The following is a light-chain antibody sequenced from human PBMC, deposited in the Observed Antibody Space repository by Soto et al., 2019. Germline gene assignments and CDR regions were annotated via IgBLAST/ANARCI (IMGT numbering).Light chain of an antibody. CDR2: SNN. Sequence: QSVLTQPPSASGTPGQRVTISCSGSSSNIGSNTVNWYQQLPGTAPKLLIYSNNQRPSGVPDRFSGSKSGTSASLAISGLQSEDDADYYCAAWDDTLNGYVFGPVT. J-gene: IGLJ1*01. V-gene: IGLV1-44*01. CDR3: AAWDDTLNGYV. CDR1: SSNIGSNT.